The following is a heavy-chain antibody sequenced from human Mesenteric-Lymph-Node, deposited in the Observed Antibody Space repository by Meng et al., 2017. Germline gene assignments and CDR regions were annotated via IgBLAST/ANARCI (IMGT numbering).Heavy chain of an antibody. CDR3: ARADKVRFDY. J-gene: IGHJ4*02. CDR2: IYHSGST. V-gene: IGHV4-4*02. CDR1: AVSMSSTTW. Sequence: QDDAPGMVNPSETLSLTCAVSAVSMSSTTWWLFVLPPPGKRLEWFADIYHSGSTNYNPSLKSRVSISVDKSKNQFSQHLSSVTAADTAVYYCARADKVRFDYWGQGTLVTVSS.